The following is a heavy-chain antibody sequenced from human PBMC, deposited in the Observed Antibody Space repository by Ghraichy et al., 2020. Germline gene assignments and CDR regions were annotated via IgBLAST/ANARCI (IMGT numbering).Heavy chain of an antibody. CDR2: ITSSGRFI. V-gene: IGHV3-48*02. J-gene: IGHJ6*02. CDR3: ARGSTVVRFYYYDGMDV. CDR1: GFTFSGYS. Sequence: GGSLRLSCVGSGFTFSGYSMNWVRQSPGKGLEWVAYITSSGRFISYADSVKGRFTISRDNAQNSLYLQMNSLRDEDTALYFCARGSTVVRFYYYDGMDVWSQGTTVTVSS. D-gene: IGHD4-23*01.